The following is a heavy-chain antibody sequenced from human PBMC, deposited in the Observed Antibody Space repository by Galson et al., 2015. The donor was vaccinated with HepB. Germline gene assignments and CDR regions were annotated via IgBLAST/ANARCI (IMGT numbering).Heavy chain of an antibody. CDR3: AKGASIAAAAPFDY. J-gene: IGHJ4*02. CDR2: ISYDGSNK. V-gene: IGHV3-30*18. D-gene: IGHD6-13*01. CDR1: GFTFSSYG. Sequence: SLRLSCAASGFTFSSYGMHWVRQAPGKGLEWVAVISYDGSNKYYADSVKGRFTTSRDNSKNTLYLQMNSLRAEDTAVYYCAKGASIAAAAPFDYWGQGTLVTVSS.